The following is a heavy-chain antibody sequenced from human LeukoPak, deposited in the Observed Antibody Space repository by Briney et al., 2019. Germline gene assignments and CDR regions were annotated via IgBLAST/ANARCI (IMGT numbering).Heavy chain of an antibody. Sequence: GASVKVSCKASGGTFSSYAISWVRQAPGQGLEWMGGIIPIFGTANYAQKFQGRVTITADESTSTAYMELSRLRSDDTAVYYCATSRPASYYYYYYYMDVWGKGTTVTVSS. J-gene: IGHJ6*03. D-gene: IGHD1-1*01. CDR3: ATSRPASYYYYYYYMDV. CDR2: IIPIFGTA. V-gene: IGHV1-69*13. CDR1: GGTFSSYA.